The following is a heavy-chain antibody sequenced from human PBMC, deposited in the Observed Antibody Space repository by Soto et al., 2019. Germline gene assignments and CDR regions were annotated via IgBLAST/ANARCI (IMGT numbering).Heavy chain of an antibody. Sequence: ELQLVESGGGLVQPGRSLRLSCAASGFTFDDYAMHWVRQVPGKGLEWVAGISWHSGSIGHADSVKGRFTISRDNTKNSLYLQMNSLRPEDTALYYCARDRYDYYGSGGNYGMDVWGQGTTVTVSS. CDR3: ARDRYDYYGSGGNYGMDV. D-gene: IGHD3-10*01. CDR1: GFTFDDYA. V-gene: IGHV3-9*01. CDR2: ISWHSGSI. J-gene: IGHJ6*02.